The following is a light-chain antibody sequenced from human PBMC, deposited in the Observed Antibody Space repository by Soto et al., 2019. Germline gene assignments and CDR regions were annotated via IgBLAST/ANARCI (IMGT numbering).Light chain of an antibody. CDR3: MQGISWPFT. CDR2: EVS. CDR1: QSLVYSDGNTY. Sequence: DVVLTQSPLSLPVTLGQPASISCRSSQSLVYSDGNTYLNWFHQRPGQSPRRLIYEVSNRDSGVLDRFSGSGSGTDFTRKISRVEAEDVGVYYCMQGISWPFTFGPGTKLDIK. V-gene: IGKV2-30*01. J-gene: IGKJ3*01.